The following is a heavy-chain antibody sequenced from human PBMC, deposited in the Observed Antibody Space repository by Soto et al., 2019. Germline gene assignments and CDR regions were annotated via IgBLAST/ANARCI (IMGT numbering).Heavy chain of an antibody. D-gene: IGHD3-10*01. CDR3: ARMRGSREGDAFDI. CDR2: ISSRSSYI. CDR1: GFTLSSYS. J-gene: IGHJ3*02. V-gene: IGHV3-21*01. Sequence: GGSLRLSCAASGFTLSSYSMNWVRQAPGKGREWVASISSRSSYIYYADSRKGRFTISRGNAKKSLYLQMNSLRAEDTAVYYCARMRGSREGDAFDIWGQGTMVTVSS.